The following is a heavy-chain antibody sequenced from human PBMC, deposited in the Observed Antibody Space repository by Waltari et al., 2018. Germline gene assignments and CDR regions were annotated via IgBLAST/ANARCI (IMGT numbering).Heavy chain of an antibody. V-gene: IGHV4-59*01. D-gene: IGHD6-13*01. Sequence: QVQLQESGPGLVKPSETLSLTCTVSGGSISSYYWSWIRQPPGKGLEWIGYIYYSGSTNYNPSLKSRVTISVDTSKNQFSLKLSSVTAADTAVYYCARGMPGIAAAVDYWGQGTLVTVSS. J-gene: IGHJ4*02. CDR1: GGSISSYY. CDR2: IYYSGST. CDR3: ARGMPGIAAAVDY.